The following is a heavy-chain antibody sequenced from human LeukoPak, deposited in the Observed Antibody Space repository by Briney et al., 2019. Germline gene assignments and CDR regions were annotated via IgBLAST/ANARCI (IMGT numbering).Heavy chain of an antibody. CDR2: ISSRGSTI. Sequence: GGSLRLSCAASGFTFSSYEMNWVRQAPGKGLEWVSYISSRGSTIYYVDSVKGRFTISRDNAKNSLYLQMNSLRAEDTAVYYCARFGYGSSGPLDYWGQGTLVTVSS. CDR1: GFTFSSYE. CDR3: ARFGYGSSGPLDY. D-gene: IGHD3-22*01. J-gene: IGHJ4*02. V-gene: IGHV3-48*03.